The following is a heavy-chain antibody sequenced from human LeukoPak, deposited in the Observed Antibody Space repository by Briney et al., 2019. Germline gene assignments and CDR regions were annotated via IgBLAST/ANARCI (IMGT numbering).Heavy chain of an antibody. CDR2: VNHSGNT. J-gene: IGHJ5*02. Sequence: SETLSPTCVVYGGSFSNYYWTWIRQPPGKGLEWIGEVNHSGNTNFNPSLKSRVTISVDTSKNQFSLKLNSVTAADTAVYYCARHGYGDIGNWFDPWGRGTLVTVSS. CDR1: GGSFSNYY. V-gene: IGHV4-34*01. D-gene: IGHD2-2*03. CDR3: ARHGYGDIGNWFDP.